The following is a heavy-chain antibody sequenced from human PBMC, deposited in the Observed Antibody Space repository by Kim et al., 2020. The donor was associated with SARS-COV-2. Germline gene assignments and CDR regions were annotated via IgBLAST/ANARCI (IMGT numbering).Heavy chain of an antibody. CDR2: INHSGST. V-gene: IGHV4-34*01. CDR1: GGSFSGYY. CDR3: ARGASIAHRGKGMFDP. D-gene: IGHD2-21*01. J-gene: IGHJ5*02. Sequence: SETLSLTCAVYGGSFSGYYWSWIRQPPGKGLEWIGEINHSGSTNYNPSLKSRVTISVDTSKNQFSLKLSSVTAADTAVYYCARGASIAHRGKGMFDPWGQGTLVTVSS.